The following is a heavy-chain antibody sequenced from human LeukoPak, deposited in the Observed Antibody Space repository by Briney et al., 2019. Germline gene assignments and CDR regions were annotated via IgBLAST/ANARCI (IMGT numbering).Heavy chain of an antibody. V-gene: IGHV1-8*03. J-gene: IGHJ5*02. CDR2: MNPNSGNT. CDR3: ARGVGGVPTAS. Sequence: ASVKVSCKASGGTFSSYAISWVRQATGQGLEWMGWMNPNSGNTGYAQKFQGRVTITRNTSISTAYMELSSLRSEDTAVYYCARGVGGVPTASWGQGTLVTVSS. D-gene: IGHD3-10*01. CDR1: GGTFSSYA.